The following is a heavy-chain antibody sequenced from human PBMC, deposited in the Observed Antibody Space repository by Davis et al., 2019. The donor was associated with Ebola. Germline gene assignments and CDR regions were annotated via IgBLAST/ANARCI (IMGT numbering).Heavy chain of an antibody. CDR1: PYTFTSYA. J-gene: IGHJ4*02. CDR2: INAGNGNT. V-gene: IGHV1-3*01. CDR3: ARGGVAYSDLDY. D-gene: IGHD2-21*01. Sequence: SVPVPCMASPYTFTSYALHPVRPAPGQRLQWMGWINAGNGNTKYSQKFQGRVTMTRENSMSTAYMELRSLRSEDTAVYFCARGGVAYSDLDYWGQGTLVAVSS.